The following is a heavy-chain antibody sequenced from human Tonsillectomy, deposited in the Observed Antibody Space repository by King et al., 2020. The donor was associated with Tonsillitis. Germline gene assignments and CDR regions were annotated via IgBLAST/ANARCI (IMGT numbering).Heavy chain of an antibody. CDR3: AKAKADTVAVTFDF. J-gene: IGHJ4*02. D-gene: IGHD4-11*01. CDR1: GFTYDTYA. CDR2: ISGSGVIT. Sequence: VQLVESGGGLVQPGGSLRLSCVASGFTYDTYALNWVRQAPGKGLEWLSIISGSGVITYYADSVMGRFTISRDNSKNTVYLQRNSLRAEDAAVFYCAKAKADTVAVTFDFWGQGILVTVSS. V-gene: IGHV3-23*04.